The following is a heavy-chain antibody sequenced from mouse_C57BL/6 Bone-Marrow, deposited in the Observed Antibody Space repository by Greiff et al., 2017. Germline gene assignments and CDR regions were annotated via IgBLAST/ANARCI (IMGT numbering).Heavy chain of an antibody. Sequence: VQLQQPGAELVKPGASVKPSCKASGYTFTSYWMQWVKQRPGQGLEWIGEIDPSDSYTNYNQKFKGKATLTVDTSSSTAYMQLSSLTSEDSAVYYCAREGAYYGNYDNYFDYWGQGTTLTVSS. J-gene: IGHJ2*01. V-gene: IGHV1-50*01. CDR3: AREGAYYGNYDNYFDY. CDR1: GYTFTSYW. CDR2: IDPSDSYT. D-gene: IGHD2-10*01.